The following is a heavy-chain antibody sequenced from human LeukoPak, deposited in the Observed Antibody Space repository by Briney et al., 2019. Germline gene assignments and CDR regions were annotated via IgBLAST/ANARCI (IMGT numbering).Heavy chain of an antibody. CDR3: ARRPFGADY. D-gene: IGHD3-10*01. Sequence: GGSLRVSCAASGFTFSNYDMNWVRQAPGMGLEWVSTISRTAGTTYYADSVKGRFTISRDNAKNSVYLQMNSLRVEDTAVYYCARRPFGADYWGQGTLVTVSS. CDR2: ISRTAGTT. J-gene: IGHJ4*02. V-gene: IGHV3-21*06. CDR1: GFTFSNYD.